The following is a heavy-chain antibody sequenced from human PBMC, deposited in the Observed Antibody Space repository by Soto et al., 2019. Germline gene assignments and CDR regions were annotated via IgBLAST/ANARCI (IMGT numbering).Heavy chain of an antibody. CDR2: IIPIFGTA. CDR1: GGTFSSYA. V-gene: IGHV1-69*13. D-gene: IGHD3-16*02. CDR3: ARPQSAAPLTFGGVIALSGGVAFDI. Sequence: RASVKVSCKASGGTFSSYAISWVRQAPGQGLEWMGGIIPIFGTANYAQKFQGRVTITADESTSTAYMELSSLRSEDTAVYYCARPQSAAPLTFGGVIALSGGVAFDIWGQGTKVAV. J-gene: IGHJ3*02.